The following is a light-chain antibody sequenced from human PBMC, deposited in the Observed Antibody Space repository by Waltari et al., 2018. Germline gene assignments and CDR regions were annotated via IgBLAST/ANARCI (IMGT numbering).Light chain of an antibody. CDR2: GAS. CDR1: QSVGNY. J-gene: IGKJ2*01. V-gene: IGKV3-20*01. CDR3: QQFGNSPPYT. Sequence: EIVLTQSPGTLSLSAGERVTLSCRASQSVGNYLAWYQQKPGQPPRLIMSGASTRAAGIPDRFSGSGSGTDFILTISRLEPDDSAVYYCQQFGNSPPYTFGQGTKLEIK.